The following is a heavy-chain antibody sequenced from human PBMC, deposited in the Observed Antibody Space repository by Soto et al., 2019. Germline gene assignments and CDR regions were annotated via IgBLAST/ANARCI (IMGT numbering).Heavy chain of an antibody. CDR2: IIPIFGTA. Sequence: GASVKVSCKASGGTFSSYAISWVRQAPGQGLEWMGGIIPIFGTANYAQKFQGRVTITADESTSTAYMELSSLRSEDTAVYYCARDSPIRRAIDYGGQGTLVTVSS. V-gene: IGHV1-69*13. J-gene: IGHJ4*02. CDR1: GGTFSSYA. CDR3: ARDSPIRRAIDY. D-gene: IGHD3-10*01.